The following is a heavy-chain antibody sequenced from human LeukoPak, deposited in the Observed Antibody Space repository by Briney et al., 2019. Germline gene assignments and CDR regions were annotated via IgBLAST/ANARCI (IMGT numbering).Heavy chain of an antibody. Sequence: GGSLRLSCATSGFTFSDSGFHWVRQAPGKGLEWVAVVWYGGTSYADSVKGRFTISRDNSKNTLYVQVNSLGTEDTAAYYCAKGSYYDSSGSFYFDYWGQGTLVTVSS. J-gene: IGHJ4*02. CDR1: GFTFSDSG. CDR3: AKGSYYDSSGSFYFDY. D-gene: IGHD3-22*01. CDR2: VWYGGTS. V-gene: IGHV3-33*06.